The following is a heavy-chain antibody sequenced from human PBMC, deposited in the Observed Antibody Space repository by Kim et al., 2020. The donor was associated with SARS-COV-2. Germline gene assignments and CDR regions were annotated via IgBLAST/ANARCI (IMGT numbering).Heavy chain of an antibody. Sequence: VRAVKGRLNISRDNDKNSLYLQMNSRRAEDTAVYFCARKNYGDYGYYFDHWGQGTLVTVSS. CDR3: ARKNYGDYGYYFDH. D-gene: IGHD4-17*01. J-gene: IGHJ4*02. V-gene: IGHV3-7*04.